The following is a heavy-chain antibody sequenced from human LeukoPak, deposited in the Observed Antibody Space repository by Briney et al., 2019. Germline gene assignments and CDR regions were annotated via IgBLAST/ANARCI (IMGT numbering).Heavy chain of an antibody. CDR1: GFSFSSYW. V-gene: IGHV3-7*01. CDR3: ASSHDSSGND. J-gene: IGHJ4*02. D-gene: IGHD3-22*01. CDR2: IKNDGSHK. Sequence: LSGGSLRLSCVASGFSFSSYWMAWVRQAPGKGLEWVANIKNDGSHKYYVDSVKGRFTISRDSARNSVYLEMNNLRADDTAVYFCASSHDSSGNDWGQGTMVTVSS.